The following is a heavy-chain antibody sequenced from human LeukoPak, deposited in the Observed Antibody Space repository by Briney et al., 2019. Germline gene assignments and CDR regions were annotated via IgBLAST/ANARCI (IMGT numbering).Heavy chain of an antibody. CDR3: ARGGNRYYDSSGYYFDY. CDR2: IYYSGST. V-gene: IGHV4-39*07. Sequence: SETLSLTCTVSGGSISSSSYYWGWIRQPPGKGLEWIGSIYYSGSTYYNPSLKSRVTISVDTSKNQFSLKLSSVTAADTAVYYCARGGNRYYDSSGYYFDYWGQGILVTVSS. D-gene: IGHD3-22*01. CDR1: GGSISSSSYY. J-gene: IGHJ4*02.